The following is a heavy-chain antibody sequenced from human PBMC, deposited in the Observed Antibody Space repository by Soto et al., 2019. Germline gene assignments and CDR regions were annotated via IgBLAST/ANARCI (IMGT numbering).Heavy chain of an antibody. V-gene: IGHV4-39*01. D-gene: IGHD6-13*01. CDR3: ARRRSSSWFNWFDP. J-gene: IGHJ5*02. CDR1: VGSISSSSYY. Sequence: SETLSLTCTVSVGSISSSSYYWGWIRQPPGKGLEWIGSIYYSGSTYYNPSLKSRVTISVDTSKNQFSLKLSSVTAADKAVYYCARRRSSSWFNWFDPWGQGTLVTSPQ. CDR2: IYYSGST.